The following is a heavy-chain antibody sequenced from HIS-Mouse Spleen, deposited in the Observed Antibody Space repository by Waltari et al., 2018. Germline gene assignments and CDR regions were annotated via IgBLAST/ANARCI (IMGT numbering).Heavy chain of an antibody. J-gene: IGHJ5*02. CDR3: ARIGSHRRGYSYGYWFDP. Sequence: QVQLVQSGAEVKKPGASVKVSCKASGYTFTRYDINWVRQAPGQGLEWMGWMNPNSGNTGYAQKFQGRVTMTRNTSISTAYMELSSLRSEDTAVYYCARIGSHRRGYSYGYWFDPWGQGTLVTVSS. CDR2: MNPNSGNT. D-gene: IGHD5-18*01. V-gene: IGHV1-8*01. CDR1: GYTFTRYD.